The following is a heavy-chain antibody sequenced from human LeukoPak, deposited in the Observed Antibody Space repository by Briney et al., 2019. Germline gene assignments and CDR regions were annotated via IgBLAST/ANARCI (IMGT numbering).Heavy chain of an antibody. CDR3: ARAGVMYSSSLFDY. D-gene: IGHD6-13*01. CDR2: INPNSGGT. Sequence: ASVKVSCTVSGYTLTELSMHWVRQAPGQGLEWMGWINPNSGGTNYAQKFQGRVTMTRDTSISTAYMELSRLRSDDTAVYYCARAGVMYSSSLFDYWGQGTLVTVSS. J-gene: IGHJ4*02. CDR1: GYTLTELS. V-gene: IGHV1-2*02.